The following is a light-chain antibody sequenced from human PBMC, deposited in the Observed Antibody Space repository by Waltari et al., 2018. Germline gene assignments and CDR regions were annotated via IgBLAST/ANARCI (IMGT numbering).Light chain of an antibody. CDR3: NSRDTSGNHVV. CDR1: SLSRYY. V-gene: IGLV3-19*01. CDR2: GKN. J-gene: IGLJ2*01. Sequence: SSELTQDPAVSVAWGQTVRITCQGDSLSRYYAGGYQQKPGQAPVLVIYGKNNRPSGIPDRFSGSTSGNTASLTISGAHAEDEADYYCNSRDTSGNHVVFGGGTKLTVL.